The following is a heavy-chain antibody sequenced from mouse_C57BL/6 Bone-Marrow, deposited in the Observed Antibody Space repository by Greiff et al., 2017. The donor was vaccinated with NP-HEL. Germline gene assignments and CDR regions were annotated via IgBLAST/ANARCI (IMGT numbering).Heavy chain of an antibody. CDR2: ISSGGSYP. Sequence: EVKVVESGGDLVKPGGSLKLSCAASGFTFSSYGMSWVRQTPDKRLEWVATISSGGSYPYSPDSVKGRFTISRDNAKNTLYLQMSSLKSEDTAMYYCARFNYDPYYYAMDYWGQGTSVTVSS. CDR1: GFTFSSYG. D-gene: IGHD2-4*01. CDR3: ARFNYDPYYYAMDY. J-gene: IGHJ4*01. V-gene: IGHV5-6*01.